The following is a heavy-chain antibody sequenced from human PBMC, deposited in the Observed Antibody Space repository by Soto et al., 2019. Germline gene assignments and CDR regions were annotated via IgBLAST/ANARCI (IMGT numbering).Heavy chain of an antibody. CDR3: AKVLKAVAGTYDY. V-gene: IGHV3-23*01. J-gene: IGHJ4*02. CDR2: ISGSGDYT. D-gene: IGHD6-19*01. CDR1: GFTFSIYA. Sequence: EVQLLESGGGLVQPGGSLRLSCAASGFTFSIYAMSWVRQAPGKGLEWVSAISGSGDYTYYADSVTGRFAISRDNSKNTLYLQMNSLRAEDPAVYYCAKVLKAVAGTYDYWGQGTLVTVSS.